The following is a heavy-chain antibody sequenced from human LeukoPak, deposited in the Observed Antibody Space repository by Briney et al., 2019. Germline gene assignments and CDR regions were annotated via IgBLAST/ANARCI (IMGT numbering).Heavy chain of an antibody. J-gene: IGHJ4*02. V-gene: IGHV1-8*01. CDR3: AREAAGVDY. CDR2: MNPNSGNT. CDR1: ASTVTSYD. D-gene: IGHD6-13*01. Sequence: ASVTVSCKASASTVTSYDINWVRQATGQGLEWMGWMNPNSGNTGYGRQFKGRVTMTRNTSISTAYMDMSSLRTEDAAVYYCAREAAGVDYWGQGTLVTVSS.